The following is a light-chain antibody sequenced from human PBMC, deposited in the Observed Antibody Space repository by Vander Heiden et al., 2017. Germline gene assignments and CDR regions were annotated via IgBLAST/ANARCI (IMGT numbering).Light chain of an antibody. CDR3: NSRDSSGYRWV. CDR2: GKN. V-gene: IGLV3-19*01. CDR1: SLRSHH. Sequence: SELTQDPAVSVALRQTVRITCQGDSLRSHHATWYQQKPGQATGLVSYGKNKRPSGIPDRVAGYSSGNTASLTITGAQAEEEADYYCNSRDSSGYRWVFGGGTKLTVL. J-gene: IGLJ3*02.